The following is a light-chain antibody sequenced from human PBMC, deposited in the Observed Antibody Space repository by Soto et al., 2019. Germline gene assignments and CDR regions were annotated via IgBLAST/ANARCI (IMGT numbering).Light chain of an antibody. V-gene: IGKV3-20*01. CDR3: QEYGSSPF. CDR1: LSVTSGY. J-gene: IGKJ4*01. Sequence: IVWTQSPGTLPLSPGERATLSCRASLSVTSGYLAWYQQKPGQAPRLLIYGASKRATGIPGRFSGSWSGTEFTLTISRLEPEDFAVYYCQEYGSSPFFGGGTKVEIK. CDR2: GAS.